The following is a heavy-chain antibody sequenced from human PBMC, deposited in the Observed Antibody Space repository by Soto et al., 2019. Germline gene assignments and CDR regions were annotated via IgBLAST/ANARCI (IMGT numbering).Heavy chain of an antibody. CDR3: SRDPNGWLRFDY. V-gene: IGHV4-31*03. D-gene: IGHD6-19*01. Sequence: PSETLSLTCTVSGGSIISGGYYWIWIRQHPGKGLEWIGYIYYSGSTYYNPSLKSRVTISVDTSKNQFSLKLSSVTAADTAVYYCSRDPNGWLRFDYWGQGTLVTVSS. CDR1: GGSIISGGYY. J-gene: IGHJ4*01. CDR2: IYYSGST.